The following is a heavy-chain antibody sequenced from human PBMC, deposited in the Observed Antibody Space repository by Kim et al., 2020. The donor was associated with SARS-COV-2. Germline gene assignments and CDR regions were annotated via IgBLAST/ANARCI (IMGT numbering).Heavy chain of an antibody. CDR2: VSDSGVIT. J-gene: IGHJ4*02. D-gene: IGHD2-15*01. Sequence: GGSLRLSCAASGFTFSNYAMSWVRQAPGKGLEWVSVVSDSGVITYYADSVKGRFTISRDNSKNTLYLQMNSLRAEDTAVYYCANGGSRYCTGGRCSFDYWGQGTLVTVSS. CDR1: GFTFSNYA. CDR3: ANGGSRYCTGGRCSFDY. V-gene: IGHV3-23*01.